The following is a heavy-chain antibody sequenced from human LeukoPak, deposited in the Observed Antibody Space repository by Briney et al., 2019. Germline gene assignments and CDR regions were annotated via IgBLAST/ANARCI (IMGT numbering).Heavy chain of an antibody. V-gene: IGHV1-18*01. Sequence: GASVKVSCKTSGYIFPSYGISWVRQAPGQGLEWMGWISAYNGNTKYAQKFQGRVTMTRDMSTSTVYMELSSLRSEDTAVYYCARRRYYDSSGYYYFDYWGQGTLVTVSS. CDR1: GYIFPSYG. J-gene: IGHJ4*02. CDR2: ISAYNGNT. D-gene: IGHD3-22*01. CDR3: ARRRYYDSSGYYYFDY.